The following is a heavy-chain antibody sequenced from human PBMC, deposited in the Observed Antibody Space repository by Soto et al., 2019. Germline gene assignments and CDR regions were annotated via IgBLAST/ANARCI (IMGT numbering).Heavy chain of an antibody. V-gene: IGHV4-59*01. Sequence: ETPSFTCTVSGDSISRYYWCWVRQPPGKGLEWIGYVSYSATTKYNPSLKSRVTVSVDTSKSQFSLKLSSVTAADTAVYYCASSLRYDYYGLDVWGQGTTVTVSS. CDR2: VSYSATT. D-gene: IGHD3-16*01. CDR1: GDSISRYY. CDR3: ASSLRYDYYGLDV. J-gene: IGHJ6*02.